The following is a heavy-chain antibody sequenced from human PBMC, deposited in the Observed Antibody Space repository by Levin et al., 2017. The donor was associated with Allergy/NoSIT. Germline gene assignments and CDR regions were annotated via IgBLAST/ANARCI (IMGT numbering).Heavy chain of an antibody. CDR2: VKRTRNGGTT. CDR1: GFTVSEAW. CDR3: ETDDFGGN. V-gene: IGHV3-15*01. D-gene: IGHD4-23*01. Sequence: RTGGSLRLSCVVSGFTVSEAWMHWVRQAPGKGLEWVGRVKRTRNGGTTDFSASVKGRFTISRDDSKNMFYLQMNSLKTEDTAVYYCETDDFGGNWGQGTRVTVSS. J-gene: IGHJ4*02.